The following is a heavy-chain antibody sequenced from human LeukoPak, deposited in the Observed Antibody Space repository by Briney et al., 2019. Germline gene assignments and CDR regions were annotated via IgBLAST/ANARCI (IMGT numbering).Heavy chain of an antibody. CDR2: IIPIFGTA. CDR3: ARERPPSTPFDY. D-gene: IGHD3-3*02. CDR1: GGTFSSYA. V-gene: IGHV1-69*05. Sequence: SVKVSCKASGGTFSSYAISWVRQAPGQGLEWMGGIIPIFGTANYAQKFQGRVTITTDESTSTAYMELSSLRSEDTAVYYCARERPPSTPFDYGGREPLAPVST. J-gene: IGHJ4*02.